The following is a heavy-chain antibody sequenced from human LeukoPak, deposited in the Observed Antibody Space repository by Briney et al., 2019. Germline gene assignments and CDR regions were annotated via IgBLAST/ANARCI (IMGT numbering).Heavy chain of an antibody. CDR2: ISWNSGSI. V-gene: IGHV3-9*01. CDR1: GFTFDDYA. D-gene: IGHD6-13*01. J-gene: IGHJ4*02. CDR3: ARDSAGNDY. Sequence: GRSLRLSCAASGFTFDDYAMHWVPQAPGKGLEWVSGISWNSGSIGYADSVKGRFTISRDNAKNSLYLQMNSLRAEDTAMYYCARDSAGNDYWGQGTLVTVSS.